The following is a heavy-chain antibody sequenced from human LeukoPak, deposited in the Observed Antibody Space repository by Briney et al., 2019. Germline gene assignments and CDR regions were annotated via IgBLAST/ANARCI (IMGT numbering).Heavy chain of an antibody. V-gene: IGHV3-30*18. CDR3: AKDALFMITFGGLYYFDY. D-gene: IGHD3-16*01. CDR2: ISYDGSNK. CDR1: GFTFSSYG. J-gene: IGHJ4*02. Sequence: GGSLRLSCAASGFTFSSYGMHWVRQAPGKGLEWVAVISYDGSNKYYADSMKGRFTISRDNSKNTLYLQMNSLRAEDTAVYYCAKDALFMITFGGLYYFDYWGQGTLVTVSS.